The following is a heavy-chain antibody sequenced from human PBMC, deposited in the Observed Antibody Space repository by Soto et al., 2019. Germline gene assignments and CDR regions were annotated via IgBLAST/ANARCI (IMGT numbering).Heavy chain of an antibody. D-gene: IGHD3-10*01. CDR3: AREAIVRGVKRGGYNWFDP. CDR1: GGSISSGDYY. CDR2: IYYSGST. Sequence: QVQLQESGPGLVKPSQTLSLTCTVSGGSISSGDYYWSWIRQPPGKGLEWMGYIYYSGSTYYNPSLKSRVTISVDTSKNQFSLKLSSVTAADTAVYYCAREAIVRGVKRGGYNWFDPWGQGTLVTVSS. J-gene: IGHJ5*02. V-gene: IGHV4-30-4*01.